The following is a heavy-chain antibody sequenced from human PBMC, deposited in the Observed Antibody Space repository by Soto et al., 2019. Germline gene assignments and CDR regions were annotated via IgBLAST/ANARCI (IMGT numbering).Heavy chain of an antibody. CDR2: IYYSGST. V-gene: IGHV4-39*01. CDR1: GGSISSSSYY. CDR3: ATGITMGRGVIILYFDY. Sequence: SETLSLTCTVSGGSISSSSYYWGWIRQPPGKGLEWIGSIYYSGSTYYNPSLTSRVTISVDTSTNQFSLKLSSVTAADTAVYNCATGITMGRGVIILYFDYWGQGTLVTVSS. J-gene: IGHJ4*02. D-gene: IGHD3-10*01.